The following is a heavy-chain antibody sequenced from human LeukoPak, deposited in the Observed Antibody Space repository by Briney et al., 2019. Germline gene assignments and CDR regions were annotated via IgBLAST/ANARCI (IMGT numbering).Heavy chain of an antibody. D-gene: IGHD1-26*01. CDR3: AKDYLVVGASSFDY. Sequence: PGGSLRLSCSASGFTFSSYGVHWVRQAPGKGLEWVAVISYDSVYKYYADSVRGRFSISRDNSKNTLYLQMNSLRAEDTALYYCAKDYLVVGASSFDYWGQGTLVTVSS. V-gene: IGHV3-30*18. CDR2: ISYDSVYK. CDR1: GFTFSSYG. J-gene: IGHJ4*02.